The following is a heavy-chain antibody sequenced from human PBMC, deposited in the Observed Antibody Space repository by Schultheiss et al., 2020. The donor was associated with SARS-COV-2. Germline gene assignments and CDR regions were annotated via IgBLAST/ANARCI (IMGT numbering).Heavy chain of an antibody. Sequence: GESLKISCVASGFTFSSYWMYWVRQAPGKGLVWVSRIKSDGSSTRYADSVKGRFTISRDNAKNTLYLQMNSLRAEDTAVYYCAREGASQRIFGWFDPWGQGTLVTVSS. CDR2: IKSDGSST. CDR3: AREGASQRIFGWFDP. J-gene: IGHJ5*02. CDR1: GFTFSSYW. D-gene: IGHD3-10*01. V-gene: IGHV3-74*01.